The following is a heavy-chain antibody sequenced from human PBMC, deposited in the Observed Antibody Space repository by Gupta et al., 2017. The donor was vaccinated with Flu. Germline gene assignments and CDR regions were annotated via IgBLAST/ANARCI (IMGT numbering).Heavy chain of an antibody. CDR3: ARGGIVGAAAFYYFDY. Sequence: GFTSSSYDMHWVRQVTGKGLEWVSAIGTAGDTYYPGSVKGRFTISRENAKNSLYLQMNSLRAGDTAVYYCARGGIVGAAAFYYFDYWGQGTLVTVSS. CDR1: GFTSSSYD. D-gene: IGHD1-26*01. J-gene: IGHJ4*02. V-gene: IGHV3-13*01. CDR2: IGTAGDT.